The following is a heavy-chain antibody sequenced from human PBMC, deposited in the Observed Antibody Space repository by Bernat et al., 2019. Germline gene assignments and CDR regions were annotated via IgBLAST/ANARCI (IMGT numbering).Heavy chain of an antibody. J-gene: IGHJ4*02. D-gene: IGHD6-19*01. CDR1: GFTFSSYA. CDR3: AKDRGPQWPYYFDY. CDR2: ISGSGGST. Sequence: EVQLLESGGGVVQPERSLRLSCAASGFTFSSYAMSWVRQAPGKGLEWVSAISGSGGSTYYADSVKGRFTISRDNSKNTLYLQMNSLRAEDTAVYYCAKDRGPQWPYYFDYWGQGTLVTVSS. V-gene: IGHV3-23*01.